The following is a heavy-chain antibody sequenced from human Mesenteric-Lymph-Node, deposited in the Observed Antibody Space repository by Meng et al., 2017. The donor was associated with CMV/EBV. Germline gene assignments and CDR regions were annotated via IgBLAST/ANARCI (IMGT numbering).Heavy chain of an antibody. D-gene: IGHD2-15*01. CDR2: INHSGST. CDR1: AGSFRGSC. V-gene: IGHV4-34*01. J-gene: IGHJ4*02. CDR3: ARCSGGSCYNPLVF. Sequence: AFYAGSFRGSCWSWIRQPPGKGLEWIGEINHSGSTKYNPSLKSRVTISVDTSENHFSLKLSSVTAADTAVYYCARCSGGSCYNPLVFWGQGTLVTVSS.